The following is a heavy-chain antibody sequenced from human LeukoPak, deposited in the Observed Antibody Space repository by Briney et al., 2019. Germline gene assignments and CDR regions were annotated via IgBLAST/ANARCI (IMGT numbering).Heavy chain of an antibody. CDR2: INHSGST. CDR3: ARSHSSSYYYYYYYMDV. J-gene: IGHJ6*03. Sequence: SETLSLTCAVYGGSFSGYYWSWIRQPPGKGLEWIGEINHSGSTNYNPSLKSRVTISVDPSKNQFSLKLSSVTAADTAVYYCARSHSSSYYYYYYYMDVWGKGTTVTVSS. D-gene: IGHD6-6*01. CDR1: GGSFSGYY. V-gene: IGHV4-34*01.